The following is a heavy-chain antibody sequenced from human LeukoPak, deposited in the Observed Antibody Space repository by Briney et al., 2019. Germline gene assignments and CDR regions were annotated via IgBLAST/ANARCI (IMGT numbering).Heavy chain of an antibody. V-gene: IGHV5-51*01. Sequence: GESLKISCKSSGYSFTDYWIGWVRQMPGQGLEWMAVILPRYSDSNIRYSPSFQGHVTVSADESITTAYLQWSSLKASDTAMYYCARLRWPRGGRSSFDYWGQGALVTVSS. CDR2: ILPRYSDSNI. CDR3: ARLRWPRGGRSSFDY. D-gene: IGHD3-10*01. CDR1: GYSFTDYW. J-gene: IGHJ4*02.